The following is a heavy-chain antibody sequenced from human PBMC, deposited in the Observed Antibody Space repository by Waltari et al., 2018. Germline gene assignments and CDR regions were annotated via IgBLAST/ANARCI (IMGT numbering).Heavy chain of an antibody. CDR2: IIPILGIA. D-gene: IGHD3-22*01. J-gene: IGHJ4*02. CDR3: ARDYYDSSGPLDY. Sequence: QAPGQGLEWMGRIIPILGIANYAQKFQGRVTITADKSTSTAYMELSSLRSEDTAVYYCARDYYDSSGPLDYWGQGTLVTVSS. V-gene: IGHV1-69*04.